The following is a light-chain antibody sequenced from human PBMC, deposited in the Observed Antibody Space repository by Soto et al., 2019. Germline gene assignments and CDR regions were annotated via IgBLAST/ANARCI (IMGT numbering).Light chain of an antibody. CDR3: QQYTASSGIFT. V-gene: IGKV3-20*01. CDR2: GAS. J-gene: IGKJ3*01. CDR1: QRVNSNY. Sequence: VLTQSPGTLSLSPGERATFSCRASQRVNSNYFAWYQQKPGQAPRLLVFGASTRATGIPDRFSGSGSGTDSILTISRVEPQDYAVYYCQQYTASSGIFTCRPGTKVDIK.